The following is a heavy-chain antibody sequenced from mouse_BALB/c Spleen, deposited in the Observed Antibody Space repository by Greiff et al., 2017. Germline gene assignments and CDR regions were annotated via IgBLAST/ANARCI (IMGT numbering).Heavy chain of an antibody. CDR2: IYPGSGST. J-gene: IGHJ3*01. CDR3: TRRFAY. CDR1: GYTFTSYW. Sequence: LQQPGSELVRPGASVKLSCKASGYTFTSYWMHWVKQRPGQGLEWIGNIYPGSGSTNYDEKFKSKATLTVDTSSSTAYMQLSSLTSEDSAVYYCTRRFAYWGQGTLVTVSA. V-gene: IGHV1S22*01.